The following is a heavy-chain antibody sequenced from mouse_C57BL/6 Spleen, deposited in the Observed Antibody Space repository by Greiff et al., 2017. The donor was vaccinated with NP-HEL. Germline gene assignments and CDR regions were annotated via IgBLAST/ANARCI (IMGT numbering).Heavy chain of an antibody. CDR2: INPNNGGT. Sequence: VQLQQSGPELVKPGASVKISCKASGYTFTDYYMNWVKQSHGKSLEWIGDINPNNGGTSYNQQFKGKATLTVDKSSSTAYMDLRSLTSEDSAVYYCARRGFWAMDYWGQGTSVTVSS. D-gene: IGHD3-1*01. V-gene: IGHV1-26*01. CDR1: GYTFTDYY. CDR3: ARRGFWAMDY. J-gene: IGHJ4*01.